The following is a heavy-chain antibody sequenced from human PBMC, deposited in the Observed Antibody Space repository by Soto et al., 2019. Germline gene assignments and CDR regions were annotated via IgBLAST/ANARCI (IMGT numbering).Heavy chain of an antibody. D-gene: IGHD3-22*01. Sequence: SLTRSVAGGSSCRRRYYRGRIRQPPGKVLEWIGTIYYSGSTYYNPSLKSRVTVSVDTPKNQFSLKLSSVPAADTAVYHCARPPHYYDSSGFGPWGPGTLVPVSS. J-gene: IGHJ5*02. V-gene: IGHV4-39*01. CDR2: IYYSGST. CDR1: GGSSCRRRYY. CDR3: ARPPHYYDSSGFGP.